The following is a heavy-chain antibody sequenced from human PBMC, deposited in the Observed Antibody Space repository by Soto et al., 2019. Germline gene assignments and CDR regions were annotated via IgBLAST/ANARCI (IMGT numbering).Heavy chain of an antibody. V-gene: IGHV4-34*01. CDR2: INHSGST. D-gene: IGHD3-9*01. CDR1: GGSFSGYY. Sequence: PSETLSLTCAVYGGSFSGYYWSWIRQPPGKGLEWIGEINHSGSTNYNPSLKSRVTISVDTSKNQFSLKLSSVTAADTAVYYCARGTHRNFDWTRGRSYQGAFDIWGQGTMVTVSS. CDR3: ARGTHRNFDWTRGRSYQGAFDI. J-gene: IGHJ3*02.